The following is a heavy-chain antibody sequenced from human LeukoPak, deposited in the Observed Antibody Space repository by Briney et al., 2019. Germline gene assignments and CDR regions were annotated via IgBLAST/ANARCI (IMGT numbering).Heavy chain of an antibody. J-gene: IGHJ4*02. CDR3: ARLIAAAGNYFDY. Sequence: GGSLRLSCAASGFTVSSNDMSWVRQAPGKGLEWVSVIYSGGRTFYADSVKGRFTISRDNSKNTLYLQMNSLRAEDTAVYYCARLIAAAGNYFDYWGQGTLVTVSS. D-gene: IGHD6-13*01. CDR2: IYSGGRT. V-gene: IGHV3-53*01. CDR1: GFTVSSND.